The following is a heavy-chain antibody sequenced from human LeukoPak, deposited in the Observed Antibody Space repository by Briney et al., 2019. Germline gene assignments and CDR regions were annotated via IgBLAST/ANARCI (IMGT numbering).Heavy chain of an antibody. D-gene: IGHD2-8*02. CDR1: GFTFSSFG. CDR2: IGYTGTDM. J-gene: IGHJ4*02. Sequence: GGSLRLSCAASGFTFSSFGMHWVRQAPGEGLEWVAYIGYTGTDMYYADSVKGRFTISRDNSKNTVHLQVKSLRAADTALYSCARDLTERKYYIAYWGQGTLVTVSS. V-gene: IGHV3-30*02. CDR3: ARDLTERKYYIAY.